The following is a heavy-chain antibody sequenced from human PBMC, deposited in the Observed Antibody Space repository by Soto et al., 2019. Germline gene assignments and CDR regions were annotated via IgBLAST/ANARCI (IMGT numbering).Heavy chain of an antibody. D-gene: IGHD3-22*01. CDR3: GEGARGKVVGTVGAAAFDI. V-gene: IGHV3-23*01. J-gene: IGHJ3*02. CDR1: GFTFSSYA. Sequence: GGSLRLSCAASGFTFSSYAMSWVRQAPGKGLEWVSAISGSGGSTYYADSVKGRFTISRDNSKNTLYLQMNSLRAEDTAVYYCGEGARGKVVGTVGAAAFDIWGRGTMVTVSS. CDR2: ISGSGGST.